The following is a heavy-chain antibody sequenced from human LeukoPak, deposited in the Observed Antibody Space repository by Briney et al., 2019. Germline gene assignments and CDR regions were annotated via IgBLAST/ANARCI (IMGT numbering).Heavy chain of an antibody. V-gene: IGHV1-69*13. CDR2: IIPIFGTA. D-gene: IGHD6-13*01. CDR3: ARESSSAHYFDY. CDR1: GGTFSSYA. Sequence: ASVKVSCKASGGTFSSYAISWARQAPGQGLEWMGGIIPIFGTANYAQKFQGRVTITADESTSTAYMELSSLRSEDTAVYYCARESSSAHYFDYWGQGTLVTVSS. J-gene: IGHJ4*02.